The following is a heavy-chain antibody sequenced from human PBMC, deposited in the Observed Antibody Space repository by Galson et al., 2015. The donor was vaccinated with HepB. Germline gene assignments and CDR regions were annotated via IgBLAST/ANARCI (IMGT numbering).Heavy chain of an antibody. Sequence: SETLSLTCTISGDSISSYFWIWIRQPAGKELEWVGRIHTGGSVSYNPSLKGRVTMSVDTSKKQFSLKLTSVTAADTAVYYCARSFAVPGRGLDYGPDVWGQGTAVTVSS. CDR2: IHTGGSV. CDR3: ARSFAVPGRGLDYGPDV. J-gene: IGHJ6*02. D-gene: IGHD6-19*01. V-gene: IGHV4-4*07. CDR1: GDSISSYF.